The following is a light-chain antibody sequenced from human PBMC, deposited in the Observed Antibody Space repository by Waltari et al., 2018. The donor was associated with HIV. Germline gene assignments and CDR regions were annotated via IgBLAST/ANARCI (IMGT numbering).Light chain of an antibody. V-gene: IGKV1-9*01. CDR1: QDISRL. CDR3: QHLKTYPIT. Sequence: DIQLTQSPSFLSASIGDRVTITCRASQDISRLLAWYQQKPGKPPKLLIYTASTLQSGVPSRFSGSGSGTEFTLTISSLEPEEFATYFCQHLKTYPITFGQGTRLDIE. CDR2: TAS. J-gene: IGKJ5*01.